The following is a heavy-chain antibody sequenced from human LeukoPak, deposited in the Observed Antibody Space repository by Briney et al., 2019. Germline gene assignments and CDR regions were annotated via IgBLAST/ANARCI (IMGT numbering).Heavy chain of an antibody. CDR2: IYYSGTT. CDR1: GASINTYY. J-gene: IGHJ4*02. Sequence: PSETLSLTCTVSGASINTYYWSWIRQPPGKGLEWIGYIYYSGTTSYNPSLRTRVTISIDTSKNQFSLKLSSVTAADTAVYYCARVLRPMASQYYFDYWGQGTLVTVSS. V-gene: IGHV4-59*01. CDR3: ARVLRPMASQYYFDY. D-gene: IGHD3-10*01.